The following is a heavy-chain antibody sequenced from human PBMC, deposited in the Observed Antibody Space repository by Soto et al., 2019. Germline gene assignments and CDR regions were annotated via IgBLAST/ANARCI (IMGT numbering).Heavy chain of an antibody. CDR3: ARSTIFGVVIPMDV. V-gene: IGHV4-59*01. CDR1: GGSISRYY. Sequence: SETLSLTCTVSGGSISRYYWSWSRQPPGKGLEWIGYIYYSGSTNYNPSLKSRVTISVDTSKNQFSLKLSSVTAADTAVYYCARSTIFGVVIPMDVWGKGTTVTVSS. J-gene: IGHJ6*04. CDR2: IYYSGST. D-gene: IGHD3-3*01.